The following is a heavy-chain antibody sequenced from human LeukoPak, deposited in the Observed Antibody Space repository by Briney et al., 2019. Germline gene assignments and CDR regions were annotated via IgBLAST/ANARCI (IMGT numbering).Heavy chain of an antibody. CDR1: GFTFSSYW. Sequence: GGSLRLSCAASGFTFSSYWMHWVRQAPGKGLVWVSSINSDGSSTSYADSVKGRFTISRDNAKNTLYLQMNSLRAEDTAVYYCARDHRGSGSRYYYYYMDVWGKGTTVTISS. CDR2: INSDGSST. D-gene: IGHD3-10*01. V-gene: IGHV3-74*01. J-gene: IGHJ6*03. CDR3: ARDHRGSGSRYYYYYMDV.